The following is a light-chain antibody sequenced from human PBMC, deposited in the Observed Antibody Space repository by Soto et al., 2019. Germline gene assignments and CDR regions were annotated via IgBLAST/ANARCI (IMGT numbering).Light chain of an antibody. CDR1: QNINTF. CDR2: DAS. V-gene: IGKV3-11*01. Sequence: EIVLTQSPATLSLSPGERATLSCRASQNINTFLAWYQQQPGQAPRLLIYDASSRATGIPARFSGSGSGKDFPLTIRAREPEDFAVYYCQQRSHWPPLLTVGRGTRQDIK. CDR3: QQRSHWPPLLT. J-gene: IGKJ5*01.